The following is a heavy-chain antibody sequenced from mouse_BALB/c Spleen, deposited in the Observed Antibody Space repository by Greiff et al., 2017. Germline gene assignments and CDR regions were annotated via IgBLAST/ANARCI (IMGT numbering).Heavy chain of an antibody. CDR3: ARLVTTGY. CDR2: ISSGGST. V-gene: IGHV5-6-5*01. J-gene: IGHJ2*01. D-gene: IGHD2-12*01. Sequence: EVQVVESGGGLVKPGGSLKLSCAASGFTFSSYAMSWVRQTPEKRLEWVASISSGGSTYYPDSVKGRFTISRDNARNILYLQMSSLRSEDTAMYYCARLVTTGYWGQGTTLTVSS. CDR1: GFTFSSYA.